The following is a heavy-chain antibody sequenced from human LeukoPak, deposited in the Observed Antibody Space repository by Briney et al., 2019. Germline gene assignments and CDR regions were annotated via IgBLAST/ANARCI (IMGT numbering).Heavy chain of an antibody. CDR3: AISSY. Sequence: GRSLRLSCAASGFTFSSYAIPWFRQAPGKGLEWVAVISYDGSNKYYADSVKGRFTISRDNSKNTLYLQMNSLRAEDTAVYYCAISSYWGQGTLVTVSS. CDR2: ISYDGSNK. D-gene: IGHD2-2*01. V-gene: IGHV3-30*01. CDR1: GFTFSSYA. J-gene: IGHJ4*02.